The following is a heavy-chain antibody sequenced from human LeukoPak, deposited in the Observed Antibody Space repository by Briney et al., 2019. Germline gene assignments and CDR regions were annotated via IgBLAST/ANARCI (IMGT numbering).Heavy chain of an antibody. V-gene: IGHV3-21*01. CDR3: ARDGNCSGGSCYSGYYYYSMDV. CDR1: GFTFSSQS. J-gene: IGHJ6*03. CDR2: ISTSSTYT. Sequence: GGSLRLSCVASGFTFSSQSMNWVRQAPGKGLEWVSSISTSSTYTYYADSVKGRFTISRDNARNSLFLQMNSLRAEDTALYYCARDGNCSGGSCYSGYYYYSMDVWGKGTTVTVSS. D-gene: IGHD2-15*01.